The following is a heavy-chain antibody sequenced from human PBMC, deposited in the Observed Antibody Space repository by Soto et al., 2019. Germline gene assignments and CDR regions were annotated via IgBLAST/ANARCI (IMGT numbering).Heavy chain of an antibody. CDR3: VHKECGDRILDY. CDR1: GFSLITSGVG. D-gene: IGHD3-3*01. J-gene: IGHJ4*02. CDR2: IYWDDTK. Sequence: QITLKESGPMLVKPTQTLTLTCTFSGFSLITSGVGVGWIRQPPGKALEWLALIYWDDTKHYSPYLESRLTLTKDTAKNQLVLKMTSMHPVHTATYYCVHKECGDRILDYWGQGALLTVSS. V-gene: IGHV2-5*02.